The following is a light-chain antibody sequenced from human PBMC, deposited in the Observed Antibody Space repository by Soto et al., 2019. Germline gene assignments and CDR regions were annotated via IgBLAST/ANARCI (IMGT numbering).Light chain of an antibody. Sequence: EIVLTQSPGTLSLSPGERATLSCRASQSFSSYLAWYQQKPGQAPRLLIYDASKRATGIPARFSGRGSGTDCTLTISSLEPEDFAVYYCQQRSNWPPVITFGQGTRLEIK. CDR2: DAS. V-gene: IGKV3-11*01. CDR1: QSFSSY. CDR3: QQRSNWPPVIT. J-gene: IGKJ5*01.